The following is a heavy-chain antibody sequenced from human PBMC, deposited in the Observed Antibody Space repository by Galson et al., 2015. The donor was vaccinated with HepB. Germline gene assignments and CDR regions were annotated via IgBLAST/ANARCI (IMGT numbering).Heavy chain of an antibody. CDR1: GYTFTSYY. D-gene: IGHD3-3*01. J-gene: IGHJ6*02. CDR3: AREWLLLSYYYYGMDV. Sequence: SVKVSCKASGYTFTSYYMHWVRQAPGQGLEWMGIINPSGGSTSYAQKFQGRVTMTRDTSTSTVYMELSSLRFEDTAVYYCAREWLLLSYYYYGMDVWGQGTTVTVSS. CDR2: INPSGGST. V-gene: IGHV1-46*01.